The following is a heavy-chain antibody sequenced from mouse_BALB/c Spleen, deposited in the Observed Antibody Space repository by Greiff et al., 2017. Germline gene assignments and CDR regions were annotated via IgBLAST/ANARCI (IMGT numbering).Heavy chain of an antibody. CDR1: GYTFTSYW. Sequence: VKLVESGAELAKPGASVKMSCKASGYTFTSYWMHWVKQRPGQGLEWIGYINPSTGYTEYNQKFKDKATLTADKSSSTAYMQLSSLTSEDSAVYYCARDGYYGAYAMDYWGQGTSVTVSS. D-gene: IGHD2-3*01. J-gene: IGHJ4*01. V-gene: IGHV1-7*01. CDR2: INPSTGYT. CDR3: ARDGYYGAYAMDY.